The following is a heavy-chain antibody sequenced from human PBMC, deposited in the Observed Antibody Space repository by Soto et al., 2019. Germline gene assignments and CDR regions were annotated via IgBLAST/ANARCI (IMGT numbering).Heavy chain of an antibody. CDR1: GFTFSSYG. D-gene: IGHD4-17*01. CDR3: AKLATTVTTGNFDY. Sequence: GGSLRLSCAASGFTFSSYGMHWVRQAPGKGLEWVAVISYDGSNKYYADSVKGRFTISRDNSKNTLYLQMNSLRAEDTAVYYCAKLATTVTTGNFDYWGQGTLVTVSS. V-gene: IGHV3-30*18. J-gene: IGHJ4*02. CDR2: ISYDGSNK.